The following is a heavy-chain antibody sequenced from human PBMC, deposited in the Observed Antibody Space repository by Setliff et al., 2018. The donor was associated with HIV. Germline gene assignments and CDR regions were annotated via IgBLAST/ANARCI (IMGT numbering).Heavy chain of an antibody. Sequence: GASVKVSCKASGFTFTSSAMQWVRQASGQRLEWIGWIVVGSGNTNYAQKFRERVTITRDVSTSTVYMELSSLRSEDTAVYYCAADETTNGWLVQDAFDIWGQGTMVTVSS. CDR2: IVVGSGNT. V-gene: IGHV1-58*02. D-gene: IGHD6-19*01. J-gene: IGHJ3*02. CDR1: GFTFTSSA. CDR3: AADETTNGWLVQDAFDI.